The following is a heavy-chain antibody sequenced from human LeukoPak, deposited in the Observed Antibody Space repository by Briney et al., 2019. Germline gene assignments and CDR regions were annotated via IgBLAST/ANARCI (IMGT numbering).Heavy chain of an antibody. CDR2: IYYSGST. Sequence: SETLSLTCTVSGGSISSSSYYWGWIRQPPGKGLEWIGSIYYSGSTYYNPSLKSRVTISVDTSKNQFSLKLSSVTAADTAVYYCASYPYYYDSSGYPRFEYDYWGQGTLVTVSS. V-gene: IGHV4-39*07. J-gene: IGHJ4*02. CDR1: GGSISSSSYY. CDR3: ASYPYYYDSSGYPRFEYDY. D-gene: IGHD3-22*01.